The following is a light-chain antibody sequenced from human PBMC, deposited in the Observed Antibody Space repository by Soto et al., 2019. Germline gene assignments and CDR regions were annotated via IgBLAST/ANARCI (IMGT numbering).Light chain of an antibody. V-gene: IGKV3-15*01. J-gene: IGKJ1*01. CDR3: QQYRNWPRT. Sequence: EIVMTQSPATLSVSPGERATLSCRASQSVGGSLAWYQQKPGQAPGLLIYGASTRATGVPARLSGSGSGTEVTLSISSLRSEDFAVYYCQQYRNWPRTFGQGTKVDIK. CDR2: GAS. CDR1: QSVGGS.